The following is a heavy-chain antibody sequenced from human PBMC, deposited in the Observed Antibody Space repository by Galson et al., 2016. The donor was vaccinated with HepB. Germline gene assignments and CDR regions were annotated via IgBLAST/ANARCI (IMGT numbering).Heavy chain of an antibody. CDR3: ARDVQYRFDY. J-gene: IGHJ4*02. V-gene: IGHV1-18*04. Sequence: SVKVSCKASGYRFPTYGISWVRQAPGQGLEWLGWISANSGNTRYAEKFQDRVTMTRDTSASSVYMDLRSLRSDDTAVYYCARDVQYRFDYWGQGSLVTVAP. CDR1: GYRFPTYG. CDR2: ISANSGNT. D-gene: IGHD1-1*01.